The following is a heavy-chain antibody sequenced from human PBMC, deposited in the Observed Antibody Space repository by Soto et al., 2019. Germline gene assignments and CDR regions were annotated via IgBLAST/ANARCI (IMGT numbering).Heavy chain of an antibody. J-gene: IGHJ6*02. CDR3: SRGDATKIVVTTYYAMDV. CDR2: IIPVFGTA. CDR1: GGTLSNYG. V-gene: IGHV1-69*12. Sequence: QVQLVQSGAEVKKPGSSVRVSCKASGGTLSNYGISWVRQAPGQGLEWMGGIIPVFGTANYAQKFQGRVTITADGSKSTVYMDVTSLRSEDTAVYYCSRGDATKIVVTTYYAMDVWGQGTTVSVSS. D-gene: IGHD4-17*01.